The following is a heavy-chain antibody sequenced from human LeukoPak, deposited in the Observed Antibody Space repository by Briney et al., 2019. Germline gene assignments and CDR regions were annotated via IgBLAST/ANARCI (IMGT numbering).Heavy chain of an antibody. CDR2: ISSASFRT. D-gene: IGHD2-21*02. J-gene: IGHJ3*02. V-gene: IGHV3-23*01. Sequence: GGSLRLSCAASGFTLSSYGMNWVRPAPGKGLEWVSTISSASFRTYYADSVKGRFTISRDNSKNTLYLQMNSLRAEDTAVYYCAKICVVDCSAAAAFDICGQRTMVTVSS. CDR3: AKICVVDCSAAAAFDI. CDR1: GFTLSSYG.